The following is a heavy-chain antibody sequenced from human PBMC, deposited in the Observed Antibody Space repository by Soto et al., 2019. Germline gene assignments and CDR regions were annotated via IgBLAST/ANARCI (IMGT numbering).Heavy chain of an antibody. CDR2: IWYDGSNK. CDR1: GFTFSSYC. D-gene: IGHD2-15*01. V-gene: IGHV3-33*01. Sequence: QVQLGESGGGVVQPGRSLRLSCAASGFTFSSYCMHWVRQAPGKGLEWVAVIWYDGSNKYYADSVKGRFTISRDNSKNTLYLQMNSLRAEETPVYYCARDGYCSGGRCYSGPVFDYWGQGTLVTVSS. J-gene: IGHJ4*02. CDR3: ARDGYCSGGRCYSGPVFDY.